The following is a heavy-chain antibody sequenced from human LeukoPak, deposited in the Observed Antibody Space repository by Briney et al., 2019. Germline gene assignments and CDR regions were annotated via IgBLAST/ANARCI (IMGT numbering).Heavy chain of an antibody. CDR1: GGTFSSYA. D-gene: IGHD2-2*01. CDR2: IIPIFVTA. V-gene: IGHV1-69*13. Sequence: ASVKVSCKASGGTFSSYAISWVRQAPGQGLEWMGGIIPIFVTANYAQKFQGRVTITADESTSTAYMELSSLRSEDTAVYYCARDLGYCSSTSCPRGDYGMDVWGQGTTVTVSS. CDR3: ARDLGYCSSTSCPRGDYGMDV. J-gene: IGHJ6*02.